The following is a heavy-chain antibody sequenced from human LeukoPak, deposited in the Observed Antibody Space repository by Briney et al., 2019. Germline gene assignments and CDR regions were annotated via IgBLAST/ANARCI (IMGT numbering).Heavy chain of an antibody. J-gene: IGHJ4*02. CDR2: ISSSSSYI. CDR1: GFSFSSYT. V-gene: IGHV3-21*04. D-gene: IGHD4-17*01. CDR3: AKSYGDYLGYFDS. Sequence: GGSLRLSCAASGFSFSSYTMNWVRQAPGKGLEWVSSISSSSSYIYYADSVKGRFTISRDNAQNSLYLQMNSLRAEDTAVYYCAKSYGDYLGYFDSWGQGTLVTVSS.